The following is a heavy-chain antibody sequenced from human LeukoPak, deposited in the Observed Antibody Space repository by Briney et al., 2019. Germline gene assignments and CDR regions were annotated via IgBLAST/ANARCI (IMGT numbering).Heavy chain of an antibody. CDR1: GFTFSSYG. J-gene: IGHJ6*03. D-gene: IGHD3-16*01. CDR3: ARDLRYYYYMDV. V-gene: IGHV3-33*01. Sequence: GRSLRLSCAASGFTFSSYGMHWVRRAPGKGLEWVAVIWYDGSNKYYADSVKGRFTISRDNSKNTLYLQMNSLRAEDTAVYYCARDLRYYYYMDVWGKGTTVTVSS. CDR2: IWYDGSNK.